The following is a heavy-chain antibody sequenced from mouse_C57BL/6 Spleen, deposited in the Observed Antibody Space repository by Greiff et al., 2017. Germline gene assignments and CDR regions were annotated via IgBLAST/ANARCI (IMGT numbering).Heavy chain of an antibody. J-gene: IGHJ2*01. CDR3: TGGNLYYFDD. V-gene: IGHV14-4*01. CDR2: IDPENGDT. D-gene: IGHD2-1*01. CDR1: GFNIKDDY. Sequence: VQLQQSGAELVRPGASVKLSCTASGFNIKDDYMHWVKQRPEQGLEWIGWIDPENGDTEYASKFQGKATITADTSSNTAYLQLSSLTSEDTAVYYCTGGNLYYFDDWGQGTTLTVSS.